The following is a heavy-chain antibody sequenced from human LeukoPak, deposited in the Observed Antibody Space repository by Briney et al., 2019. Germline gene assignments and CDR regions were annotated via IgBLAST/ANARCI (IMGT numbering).Heavy chain of an antibody. CDR1: GGSVTSTNW. J-gene: IGHJ5*02. CDR3: ARGRVISSGSYDP. V-gene: IGHV4-4*02. D-gene: IGHD3-10*01. Sequence: SGTLSLTCGVSGGSVTSTNWWTWVRQPPGKGLEWIGEVHLDGRTNYNPSLESRLTISVDLSENHISLKLTSVTAADTAVYYCARGRVISSGSYDPWGQGTLVTVSS. CDR2: VHLDGRT.